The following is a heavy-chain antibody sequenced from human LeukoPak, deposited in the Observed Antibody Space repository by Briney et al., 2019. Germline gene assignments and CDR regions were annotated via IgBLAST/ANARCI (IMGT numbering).Heavy chain of an antibody. Sequence: PSQTLSLTCAVYGGSLSGYYWSWIRQPPGKGLEWIGEINHSGRTNYNPTLKSRVTISVDTSNNQFSLKLSSVTAADTAVYYCARWHGSGSYYDGGHDYWGQGTLVTVSS. CDR1: GGSLSGYY. V-gene: IGHV4-34*01. CDR3: ARWHGSGSYYDGGHDY. CDR2: INHSGRT. J-gene: IGHJ4*02. D-gene: IGHD3-10*01.